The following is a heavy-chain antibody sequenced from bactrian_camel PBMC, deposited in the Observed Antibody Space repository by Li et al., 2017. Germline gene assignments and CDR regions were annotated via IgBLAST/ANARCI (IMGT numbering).Heavy chain of an antibody. J-gene: IGHJ4*01. Sequence: HVQLVESGGDSVQAGGSLRLSCGYTSNVGDMAWFRQAPEKEREGVASIDSDGTTSYIDLVKGRFTNSKDSSKNSLYLQMDSLKPEDTAMYYGAVRSRLATLGCFDGLLLWRNHWGQGTQVTV. D-gene: IGHD1*01. V-gene: IGHV3S53*01. CDR3: AVRSRLATLGCFDGLLLWRNH. CDR1: SNVGD. CDR2: IDSDGTT.